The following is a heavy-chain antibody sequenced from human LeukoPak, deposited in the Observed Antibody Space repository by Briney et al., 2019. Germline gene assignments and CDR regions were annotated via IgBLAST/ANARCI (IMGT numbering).Heavy chain of an antibody. Sequence: SGGSLRLSCAASGFTFSSYGMSWVRQAPGKGLEWVPDISGSGGDTYYADSVKGRFTISRDNSKNTLYLQMNSLRAEDTAVYYCAKYSVAGSGRYMDVWGKGTTVTVSS. J-gene: IGHJ6*03. CDR3: AKYSVAGSGRYMDV. D-gene: IGHD6-19*01. CDR1: GFTFSSYG. CDR2: ISGSGGDT. V-gene: IGHV3-23*01.